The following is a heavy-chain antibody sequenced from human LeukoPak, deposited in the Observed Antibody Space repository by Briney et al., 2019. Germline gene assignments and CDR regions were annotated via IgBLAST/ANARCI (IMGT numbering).Heavy chain of an antibody. CDR3: ARERTRPFSITSFSWFDP. D-gene: IGHD2-2*01. CDR2: IDYSGST. CDR1: GGSISSYS. Sequence: SETLSLTCTVSGGSISSYSWSWIRQPPGKRLEWIGYIDYSGSTNYNPSLKSRVTISVYTSKNQFSLRLTSVTAADTAVYYCARERTRPFSITSFSWFDPWGQGTLVTVSS. J-gene: IGHJ5*02. V-gene: IGHV4-59*01.